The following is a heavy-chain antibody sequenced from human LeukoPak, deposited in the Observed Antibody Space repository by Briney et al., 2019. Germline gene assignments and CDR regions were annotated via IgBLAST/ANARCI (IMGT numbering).Heavy chain of an antibody. V-gene: IGHV1-2*04. Sequence: ASVKVSCKASAYTFTDYYVHWVRQAPGQGLEWMGWINPNSGGTHYAQKFQGWVTMTRDTSISTAYMELSRLKSDDTAVYYCARGGSPPVCIVATGGSYGMDVWGQGTTVTVSS. CDR2: INPNSGGT. CDR3: ARGGSPPVCIVATGGSYGMDV. D-gene: IGHD6-13*01. J-gene: IGHJ6*02. CDR1: AYTFTDYY.